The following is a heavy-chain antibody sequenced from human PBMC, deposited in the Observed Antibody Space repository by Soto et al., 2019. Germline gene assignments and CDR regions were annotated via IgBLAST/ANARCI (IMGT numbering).Heavy chain of an antibody. J-gene: IGHJ6*02. CDR3: VKYLGYDFWSGYYYYYHGMDV. Sequence: GGSLRLSCAASGFTFSSYAMNWVRQAPGKGLEWVSAISGSSGSTYYADSVKGRFTISRDNSKNTLYLQMNSLRAEDTDVYYCVKYLGYDFWSGYYYYYHGMDVWGQGTMVTVSS. CDR2: ISGSSGST. V-gene: IGHV3-23*01. CDR1: GFTFSSYA. D-gene: IGHD3-3*01.